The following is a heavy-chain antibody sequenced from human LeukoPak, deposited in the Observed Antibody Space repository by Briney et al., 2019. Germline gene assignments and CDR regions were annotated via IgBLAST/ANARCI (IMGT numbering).Heavy chain of an antibody. CDR2: ISSRSSTI. J-gene: IGHJ6*03. V-gene: IGHV3-48*01. Sequence: GGSLRLSCAASGFTFSSYSMNWVRQAPGEGLKWVSYISSRSSTIYYADSVKGRFTISRENAKNSLYLQMNSLRAEDTAVYYCARDRGYCSSTSCWDYYYMDVWGKGTTVTVSS. CDR1: GFTFSSYS. CDR3: ARDRGYCSSTSCWDYYYMDV. D-gene: IGHD2-2*01.